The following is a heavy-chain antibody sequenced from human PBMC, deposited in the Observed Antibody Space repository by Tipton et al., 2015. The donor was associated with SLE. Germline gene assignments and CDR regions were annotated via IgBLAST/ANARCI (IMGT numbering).Heavy chain of an antibody. CDR1: GGSFNGYS. CDR3: ARGGAGYFYYCYLDV. CDR2: ISHSRTT. D-gene: IGHD4-17*01. Sequence: TLSLTCAVSGGSFNGYSWSWVRQSPGKGLEWIGEISHSRTTNYNPSLKSRVSMSLDTSTNQFSLRLSSVTAADTAVYYCARGGAGYFYYCYLDVWGKGTTVTIPS. J-gene: IGHJ6*03. V-gene: IGHV4-34*01.